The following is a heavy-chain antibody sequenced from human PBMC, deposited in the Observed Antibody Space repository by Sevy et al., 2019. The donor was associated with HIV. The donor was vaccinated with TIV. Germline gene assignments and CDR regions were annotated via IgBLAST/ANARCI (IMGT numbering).Heavy chain of an antibody. V-gene: IGHV3-49*04. J-gene: IGHJ6*02. CDR3: TREWQWPLKSKPGLYYYYYGTDV. Sequence: GGSLRLSCTASGFTFGDYAMSWVRQAPGKGLEWVGFIRSKAYGGTTEYAASVKGRFTISRDDSKSIAYLQMNSLKTEDTAVYYCTREWQWPLKSKPGLYYYYYGTDVWGQGTTVTVSS. CDR1: GFTFGDYA. D-gene: IGHD6-19*01. CDR2: IRSKAYGGTT.